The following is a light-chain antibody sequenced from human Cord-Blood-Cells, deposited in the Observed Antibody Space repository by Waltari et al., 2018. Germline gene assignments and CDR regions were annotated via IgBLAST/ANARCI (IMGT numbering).Light chain of an antibody. Sequence: IVLTQSPGTLSLSPRDRATISCRASQSVSSSYLAWYQQKPGQAPRLLIYGASSRATGIPDRFSGSGSGTDFTLTISRLEPEDFAVYYCQQYGSSPRTFGQGTKVEIK. V-gene: IGKV3-20*01. CDR3: QQYGSSPRT. CDR2: GAS. J-gene: IGKJ1*01. CDR1: QSVSSSY.